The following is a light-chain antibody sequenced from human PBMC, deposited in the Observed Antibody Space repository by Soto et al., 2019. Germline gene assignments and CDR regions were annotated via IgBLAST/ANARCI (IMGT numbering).Light chain of an antibody. J-gene: IGLJ3*02. CDR1: SSDVGGYNY. Sequence: QSVLTQPASVSGSPGQSITISCTGTSSDVGGYNYVSWYQQHPDKAPKLMIYEVSNRPSGVSYRFSGSKSGNTASLTISGLQAEDEADYYCSSYTSSSTLVVFGGGTKLTVL. CDR2: EVS. CDR3: SSYTSSSTLVV. V-gene: IGLV2-14*01.